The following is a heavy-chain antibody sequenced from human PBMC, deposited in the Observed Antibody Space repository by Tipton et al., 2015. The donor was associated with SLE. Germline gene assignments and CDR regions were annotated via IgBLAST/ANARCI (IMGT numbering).Heavy chain of an antibody. V-gene: IGHV4-59*12. CDR3: ARETSGYSYGWYFDL. Sequence: TLSLTCTVSGGSISSYYWSWIRQPPGKGLEWIGYMYYSGSTKYNPSLKSRVTISVDTSKNQFSLKLSSVTAADTAVYYCARETSGYSYGWYFDLWGRGTLVTVSS. J-gene: IGHJ2*01. CDR2: MYYSGST. D-gene: IGHD5-18*01. CDR1: GGSISSYY.